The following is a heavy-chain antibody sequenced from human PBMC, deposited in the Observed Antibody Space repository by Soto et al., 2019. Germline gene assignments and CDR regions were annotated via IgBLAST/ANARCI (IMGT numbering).Heavy chain of an antibody. J-gene: IGHJ5*02. Sequence: GGSLRLSCAASGFTFSDYYMSWIRQAPGKGLEWVSYISSSGSTIYYADSVKGRFTISRDNAKNLLYLQMNSLRAEDTAVYYCARDDLANYDYIWGSYRYTPGWFDPWGQGTLVTVSS. CDR3: ARDDLANYDYIWGSYRYTPGWFDP. D-gene: IGHD3-16*02. CDR1: GFTFSDYY. V-gene: IGHV3-11*01. CDR2: ISSSGSTI.